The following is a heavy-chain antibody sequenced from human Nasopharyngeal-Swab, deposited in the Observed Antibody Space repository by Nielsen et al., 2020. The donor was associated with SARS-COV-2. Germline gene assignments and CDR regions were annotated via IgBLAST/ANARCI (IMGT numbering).Heavy chain of an antibody. V-gene: IGHV3-21*01. Sequence: GESLKISCVVSGFTFTTYTMNWVRQAPGKGLEWVSSISSSATYIYYADSVKGRFTISRDNAKNSLYMQMNSLRVGDTAVYYCAREVAGGGVDYWGQGALVAVSS. CDR3: AREVAGGGVDY. CDR1: GFTFTTYT. J-gene: IGHJ4*02. CDR2: ISSSATYI. D-gene: IGHD2-15*01.